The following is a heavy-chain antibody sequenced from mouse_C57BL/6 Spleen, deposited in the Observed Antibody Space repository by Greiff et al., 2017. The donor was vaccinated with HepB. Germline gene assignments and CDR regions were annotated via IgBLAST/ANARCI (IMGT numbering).Heavy chain of an antibody. D-gene: IGHD1-1*01. V-gene: IGHV1-76*01. J-gene: IGHJ2*01. CDR3: ARAYGGY. CDR2: IYPGSGNT. CDR1: GYTFTDYY. Sequence: VKLQESGAELVRPGASVKLSCKASGYTFTDYYINWVKQRPGQGLEWIARIYPGSGNTYYNEKFKGKATLTAEKSSSTAYMQLSSLTSEDSAVYFCARAYGGYWGQGTTLTVSS.